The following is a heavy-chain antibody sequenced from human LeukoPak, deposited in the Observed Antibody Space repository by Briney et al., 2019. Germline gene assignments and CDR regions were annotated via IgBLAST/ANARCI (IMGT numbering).Heavy chain of an antibody. D-gene: IGHD3-16*01. V-gene: IGHV5-51*01. CDR2: IYPADSDT. CDR3: ARHAGSYGIKLAFDI. Sequence: GESLKISCKGSGYSFTTYWIGWVRQMPGKGLEWMGIIYPADSDTRYSPSFRGQVTISADKSITTAYLQWSSLKASDTAMYCCARHAGSYGIKLAFDIWGQGTMVTVSS. CDR1: GYSFTTYW. J-gene: IGHJ3*02.